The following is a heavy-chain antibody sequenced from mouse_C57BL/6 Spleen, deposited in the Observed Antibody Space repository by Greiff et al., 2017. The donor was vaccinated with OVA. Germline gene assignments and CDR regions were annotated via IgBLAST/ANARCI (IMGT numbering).Heavy chain of an antibody. CDR1: GYTFTSYW. CDR3: ARNPSYAMDY. CDR2: ISPGSGST. Sequence: VQLQQPGAELVKPGASVKMSCKASGYTFTSYWITWVKQRPGHGLEEIGDISPGSGSTNYNEKFTSKATLTVDTSSSTAYMQLSSLTSEDSAVYYGARNPSYAMDYWGQGTSVTVSS. J-gene: IGHJ4*01. V-gene: IGHV1-55*01.